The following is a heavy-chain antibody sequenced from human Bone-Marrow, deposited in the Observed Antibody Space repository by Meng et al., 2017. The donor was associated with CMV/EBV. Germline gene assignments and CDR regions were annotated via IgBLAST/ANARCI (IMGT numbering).Heavy chain of an antibody. V-gene: IGHV1-2*02. D-gene: IGHD3-3*01. CDR3: ARGVTIFGVAADD. J-gene: IGHJ4*02. CDR1: GYTLTAYY. Sequence: ASVKVSCKTSGYTLTAYYMHWVRQAPGEGLEWMGWINPNTGGTNYAQKFQGRITMTRDTSIRTAYMELSSLRSDDTGVYYCARGVTIFGVAADDWGQGTLVTVAS. CDR2: INPNTGGT.